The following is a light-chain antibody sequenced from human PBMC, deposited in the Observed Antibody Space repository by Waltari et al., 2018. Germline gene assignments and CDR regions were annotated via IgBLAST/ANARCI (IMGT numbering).Light chain of an antibody. Sequence: VLTQSPLSLPVIPGEPASISCRSNQRLVHSNGHNYWDWSLQRPGQSPQLLIYWGSLRASGVPDRFSGSGSGTEFTLKISRVEAEDFGVYYCMQALEPPWAFGQGTTVNIK. CDR3: MQALEPPWA. J-gene: IGKJ1*01. V-gene: IGKV2-28*01. CDR2: WGS. CDR1: QRLVHSNGHNY.